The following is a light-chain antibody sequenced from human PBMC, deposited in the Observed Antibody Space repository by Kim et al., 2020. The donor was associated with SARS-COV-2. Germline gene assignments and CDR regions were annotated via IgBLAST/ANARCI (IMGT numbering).Light chain of an antibody. CDR1: QSVSNK. J-gene: IGKJ2*01. Sequence: DIVMTQSPDSLAVSLGERATINCKSSQSVSNKLVWYQQKPGQPPKLLIRWSSDRESGVPDRFSGSGSGTDFTLTISSLQAEDVAVYYCQQYHNLPYTFGQGTKLEI. CDR2: WSS. CDR3: QQYHNLPYT. V-gene: IGKV4-1*01.